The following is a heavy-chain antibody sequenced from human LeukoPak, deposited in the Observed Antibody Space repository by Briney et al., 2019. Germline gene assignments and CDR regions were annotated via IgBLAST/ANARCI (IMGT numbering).Heavy chain of an antibody. Sequence: GGSLRLSCAASGFTFSSNHMSWGRQAPGKGLEWGSVIYSGGTIYYADSVKGRFTISRDNSQNTVYLEMNSLRAEDTAVYYCARDGENHYYHYWGQGTLVTVST. CDR2: IYSGGTI. CDR1: GFTFSSNH. CDR3: ARDGENHYYHY. J-gene: IGHJ4*02. V-gene: IGHV3-66*01. D-gene: IGHD7-27*01.